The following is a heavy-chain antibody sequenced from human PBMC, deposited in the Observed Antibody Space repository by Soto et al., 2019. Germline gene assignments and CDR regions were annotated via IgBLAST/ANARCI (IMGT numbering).Heavy chain of an antibody. CDR1: GGTFSSYS. CDR3: SRAVFFAFTRFYDMDV. Sequence: QVQLVQSGAEVKTPGSSVKVSCKASGGTFSSYSINWVRQAPGQGLEWMGRLIPMFGTTDYAQRFQGRVTFTADESPSTASMEVTNLTAEDTAVYYCSRAVFFAFTRFYDMDVWGQGTTVTVSS. J-gene: IGHJ6*02. V-gene: IGHV1-69*18. D-gene: IGHD3-3*01. CDR2: LIPMFGTT.